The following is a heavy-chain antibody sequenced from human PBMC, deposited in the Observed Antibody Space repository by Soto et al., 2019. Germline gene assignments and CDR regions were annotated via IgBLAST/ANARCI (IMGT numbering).Heavy chain of an antibody. CDR2: LSRSGGAT. D-gene: IGHD1-1*01. Sequence: PGGSLRLSCTASGFNTRFYSMSWVRQPPGKGLEWVAALSRSGGATYYADSVRGRFTISRDASKDTLFLQMRNLRAEDTAIYYCSKGEMSTIRNSFDPWGQGTLVTVSS. CDR3: SKGEMSTIRNSFDP. J-gene: IGHJ5*02. CDR1: GFNTRFYS. V-gene: IGHV3-23*01.